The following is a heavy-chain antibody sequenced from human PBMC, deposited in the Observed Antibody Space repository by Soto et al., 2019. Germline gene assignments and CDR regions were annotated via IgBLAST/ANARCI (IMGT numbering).Heavy chain of an antibody. CDR3: ARGTISWFDP. V-gene: IGHV4-30-2*01. CDR1: GGSISSGGYS. D-gene: IGHD2-2*02. CDR2: IYHSGST. J-gene: IGHJ5*02. Sequence: SETLSLTCAVSGGSISSGGYSWSWIRQPPGKGLEWIGYIYHSGSTYYNPSLKSRVTISVDRSKNQFSLKLSSVTAADTAVYYCARGTISWFDPWGQGTLVTVSS.